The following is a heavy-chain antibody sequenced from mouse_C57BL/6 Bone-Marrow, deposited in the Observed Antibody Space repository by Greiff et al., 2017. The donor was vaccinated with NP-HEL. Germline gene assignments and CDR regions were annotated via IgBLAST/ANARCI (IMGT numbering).Heavy chain of an antibody. CDR3: ARGLLWLRRRDYYAMDY. V-gene: IGHV1-64*01. D-gene: IGHD2-2*01. CDR2: IRPNSGST. CDR1: GYTFTSYW. J-gene: IGHJ4*01. Sequence: QVQLQQPGAELVKPGASVKLSCKASGYTFTSYWMHWVKQRPGQGLEWIGMIRPNSGSTNYNEKFKSKATLTVDKSSSTAYMQLSSLTSEDSAVYYCARGLLWLRRRDYYAMDYWGQGTSVTVSS.